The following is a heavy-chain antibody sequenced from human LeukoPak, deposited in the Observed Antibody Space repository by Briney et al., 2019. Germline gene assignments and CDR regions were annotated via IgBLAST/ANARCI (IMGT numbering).Heavy chain of an antibody. Sequence: PGGSLRLSCAASGNYWIHWIRQVPGKGLVWVSHINSDGSWTSYADSVKGRFTISRDNSKNTLYLQMNSLRAEDTAVYYCTRGPPFDYWGQGTLVTVSS. CDR3: TRGPPFDY. J-gene: IGHJ4*02. CDR1: GNYW. CDR2: INSDGSWT. V-gene: IGHV3-74*01.